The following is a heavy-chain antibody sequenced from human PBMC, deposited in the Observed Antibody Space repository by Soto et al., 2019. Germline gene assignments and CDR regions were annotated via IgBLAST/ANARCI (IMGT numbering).Heavy chain of an antibody. Sequence: SETLSITCTVSGGSISSYYWSWIQQPPGKGLEWIGYIYYSGSTNYNPSLKSRVTISVDTSKNQFSLKLSSVTAADTAVYYCARHRITMVVVSQGNYYYYYGMDVWGQGTTVTVS. CDR3: ARHRITMVVVSQGNYYYYYGMDV. V-gene: IGHV4-59*08. D-gene: IGHD3-22*01. CDR2: IYYSGST. J-gene: IGHJ6*02. CDR1: GGSISSYY.